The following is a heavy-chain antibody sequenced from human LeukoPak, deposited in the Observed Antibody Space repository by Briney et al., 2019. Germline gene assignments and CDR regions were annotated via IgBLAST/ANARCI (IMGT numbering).Heavy chain of an antibody. CDR2: IYYSGST. J-gene: IGHJ4*02. D-gene: IGHD6-13*01. Sequence: SETLSLTCTVAGGSVSSGSYHWSWIRQPPGKGLEWIGYIYYSGSTNYNPSLKSRVTISVDTSKNQFSLKLSSVTAADTAVYYCARDHRYSSSWYYWGQGTLVTVSS. V-gene: IGHV4-61*01. CDR3: ARDHRYSSSWYY. CDR1: GGSVSSGSYH.